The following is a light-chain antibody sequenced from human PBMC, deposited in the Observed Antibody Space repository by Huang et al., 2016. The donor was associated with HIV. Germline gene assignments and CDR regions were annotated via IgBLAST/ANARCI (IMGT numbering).Light chain of an antibody. CDR1: QTINSY. J-gene: IGKJ1*01. CDR3: QQTYSSPRT. Sequence: DIQMTQSPSSLSASVGDRVTITCRASQTINSYLHWYQQKPGKAPQLLIYAASNLQSGVPSRFSGGGSGIDFTLTISSLQPEDFATYYCQQTYSSPRTFGQGTKVDIK. CDR2: AAS. V-gene: IGKV1-39*01.